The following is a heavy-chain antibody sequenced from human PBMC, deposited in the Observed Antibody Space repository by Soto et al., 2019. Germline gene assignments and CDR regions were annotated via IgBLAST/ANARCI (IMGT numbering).Heavy chain of an antibody. V-gene: IGHV4-59*08. Sequence: QVQLQESGPGLVKPSETLSLTCTVSGGSISSYYWSWIRQPPGKGLEWIGYIYYSGSTNYNPSLNNRVNIPVDTVNNQFSLKLCSVTAADTAFYYWARHHSRIFDYWGQGTLVTVSS. CDR3: ARHHSRIFDY. J-gene: IGHJ4*02. D-gene: IGHD2-21*01. CDR2: IYYSGST. CDR1: GGSISSYY.